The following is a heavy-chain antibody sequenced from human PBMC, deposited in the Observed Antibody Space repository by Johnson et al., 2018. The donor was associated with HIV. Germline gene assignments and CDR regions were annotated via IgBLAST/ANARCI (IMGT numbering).Heavy chain of an antibody. J-gene: IGHJ3*01. CDR3: ARGREDA. Sequence: VQLVESGGGLVQPGGSLRLSCGASGFSFNNYWTSWVRQAPGKGLEWVANISEDGREQHYVDSVRGRFTISRDNGKNSLSLQMNTLRSDDTGVYFCARGREDAWGQGTMVTVSS. D-gene: IGHD1-26*01. CDR1: GFSFNNYW. CDR2: ISEDGREQ. V-gene: IGHV3-7*01.